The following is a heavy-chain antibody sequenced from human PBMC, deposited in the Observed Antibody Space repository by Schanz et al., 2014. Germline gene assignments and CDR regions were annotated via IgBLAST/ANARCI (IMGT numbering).Heavy chain of an antibody. CDR2: IIPILGIA. V-gene: IGHV1-69*02. J-gene: IGHJ4*02. CDR1: GGTFSSYT. Sequence: QVQLVQSEAEVKKPGSSVKVSCKASGGTFSSYTISWVRQAPGQGLEWMGRIIPILGIANYAQNFQGRVTITADRATSTAYMELSSLRSEDTGVYYCARGYGDSPTDFWGQGTLVTVSS. CDR3: ARGYGDSPTDF. D-gene: IGHD4-17*01.